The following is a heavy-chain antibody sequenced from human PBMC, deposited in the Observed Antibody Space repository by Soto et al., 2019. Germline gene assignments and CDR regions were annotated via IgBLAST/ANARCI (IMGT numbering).Heavy chain of an antibody. J-gene: IGHJ4*02. Sequence: GESLKISCKGSGYSFTSYWIGWVRQMPGKGLEWMGIIYPGDSDTRYSPSFQGQVTISADKSISTAYLQWSSLKASDTAMYYCAREAYYDSSGYYGPIDYWRQGTLVTVSS. CDR2: IYPGDSDT. CDR1: GYSFTSYW. D-gene: IGHD3-22*01. CDR3: AREAYYDSSGYYGPIDY. V-gene: IGHV5-51*01.